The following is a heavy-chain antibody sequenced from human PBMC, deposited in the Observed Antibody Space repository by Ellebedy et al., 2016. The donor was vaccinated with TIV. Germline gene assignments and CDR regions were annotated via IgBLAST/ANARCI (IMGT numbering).Heavy chain of an antibody. D-gene: IGHD1-14*01. CDR1: GLIFSSYE. CDR3: VRDLGGPGDY. Sequence: GESLKISCAASGLIFSSYEMNWVRQAPGKGLEYVTAITIDGGSTFFADSVRGRFTISRDNSKNTVSLQMSSLRRDDTAVYYCVRDLGGPGDYWGQGSLVTVSS. V-gene: IGHV3-64D*06. CDR2: ITIDGGST. J-gene: IGHJ4*02.